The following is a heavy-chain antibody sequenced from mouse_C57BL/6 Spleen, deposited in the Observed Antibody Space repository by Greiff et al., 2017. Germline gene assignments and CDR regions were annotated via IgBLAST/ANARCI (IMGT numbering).Heavy chain of an antibody. CDR3: ARTGTVVDTDY. CDR1: GYTFTDYY. V-gene: IGHV1-19*01. J-gene: IGHJ2*01. CDR2: INPYNGGT. Sequence: EVQLQQSGPVLVKPGASVKMSCKASGYTFTDYYMNWVKQSHGKSLEWIGVINPYNGGTSYNQKFKGKATLTVDKSSSTAYMELNSLTSEDSAVYYCARTGTVVDTDYWGQGTTLTVSS. D-gene: IGHD1-1*01.